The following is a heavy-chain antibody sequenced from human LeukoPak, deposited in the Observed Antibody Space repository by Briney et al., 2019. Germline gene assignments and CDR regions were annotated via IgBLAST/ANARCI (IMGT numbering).Heavy chain of an antibody. D-gene: IGHD5-18*01. Sequence: ASVKVSCKASGYTFTSYYMHWVRQAPGQGLEWMGWMNPNSGNTGYAQKFQGRVTMTRNTSISTAYMELSSLRSEDTAVYYCARTPAIQLWLGDYYYMDVWGKGTTVTVSS. CDR3: ARTPAIQLWLGDYYYMDV. CDR2: MNPNSGNT. V-gene: IGHV1-8*02. CDR1: GYTFTSYY. J-gene: IGHJ6*03.